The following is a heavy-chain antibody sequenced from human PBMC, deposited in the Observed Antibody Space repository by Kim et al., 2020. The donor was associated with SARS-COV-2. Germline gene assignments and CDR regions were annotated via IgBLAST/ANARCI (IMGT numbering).Heavy chain of an antibody. Sequence: SETLSLTCTVPGGSISSGASYWSWIRQHPGKGLEWIGYIYYSGSTYYNPSLKSRVTISVDTSKNQFSLKLSSVTAADTAMYYCARKFSGNAFDIWGQGT. CDR3: ARKFSGNAFDI. J-gene: IGHJ3*02. CDR2: IYYSGST. V-gene: IGHV4-31*03. CDR1: GGSISSGASY.